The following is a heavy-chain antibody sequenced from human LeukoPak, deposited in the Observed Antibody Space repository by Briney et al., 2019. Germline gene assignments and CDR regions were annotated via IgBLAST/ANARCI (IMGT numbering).Heavy chain of an antibody. J-gene: IGHJ4*02. Sequence: SETLSLTCTVSGGSISSYYWSWVRQPPGKGLEWIGEINHSGSTNYNPSLKSRVTISVDTSKNQFSLKLSSVTAADTAVYYCARDYHGSGSIDYWGQGTLVTVSS. D-gene: IGHD3-10*01. CDR2: INHSGST. CDR1: GGSISSYY. CDR3: ARDYHGSGSIDY. V-gene: IGHV4-34*01.